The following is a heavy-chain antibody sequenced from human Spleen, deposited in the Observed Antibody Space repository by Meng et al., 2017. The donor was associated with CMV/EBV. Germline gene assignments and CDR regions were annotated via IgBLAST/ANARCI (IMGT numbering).Heavy chain of an antibody. Sequence: ASADSVRGRFTISRDIGKNSLFLQMNSLTDEDTVLYYCARLGVVITDFGWGQGTLVTVSS. D-gene: IGHD1-20*01. V-gene: IGHV3-9*01. J-gene: IGHJ4*02. CDR3: ARLGVVITDFG.